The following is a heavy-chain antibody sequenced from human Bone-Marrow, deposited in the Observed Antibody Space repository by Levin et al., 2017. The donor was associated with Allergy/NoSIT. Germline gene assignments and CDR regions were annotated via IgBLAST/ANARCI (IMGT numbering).Heavy chain of an antibody. V-gene: IGHV1-2*06. CDR1: GYTFTGYY. CDR3: ARDNSGYVRITDILYDYYGMDV. CDR2: INPNSGGT. D-gene: IGHD5-12*01. Sequence: GASVKVSCKASGYTFTGYYMHWVRQAPGQGLEWMGRINPNSGGTNYAQKFQGRVTMTRDTSISTAYMELSRLRSDDTAVYYCARDNSGYVRITDILYDYYGMDVWGQGTTVTVSS. J-gene: IGHJ6*02.